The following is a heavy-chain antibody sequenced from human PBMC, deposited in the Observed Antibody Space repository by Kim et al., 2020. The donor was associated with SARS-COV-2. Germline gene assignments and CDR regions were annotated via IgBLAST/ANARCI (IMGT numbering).Heavy chain of an antibody. Sequence: GGSLRLSCAASGFTFSDYYMSWIRQAPGKGLEWVSYISGRSSVTRYADSVKGRFTVSRDNAKNSMYLQMTSLRAEDTALYYCARVDRGYTYGSRDYHMDVWGQGTTVTISS. J-gene: IGHJ6*02. CDR2: ISGRSSVT. CDR1: GFTFSDYY. D-gene: IGHD5-18*01. CDR3: ARVDRGYTYGSRDYHMDV. V-gene: IGHV3-11*05.